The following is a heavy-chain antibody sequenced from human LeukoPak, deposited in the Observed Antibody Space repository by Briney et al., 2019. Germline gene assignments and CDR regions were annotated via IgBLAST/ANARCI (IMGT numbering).Heavy chain of an antibody. J-gene: IGHJ4*02. CDR3: ARDGEMSRIQLWLGYFDY. CDR2: INPSGGST. V-gene: IGHV1-46*01. D-gene: IGHD5-18*01. CDR1: GYTFTIYY. Sequence: GASVTVSCTASGYTFTIYYMHWVRQAPGQGLEWMGIINPSGGSTSYAQKFQGRVTMTRDTSTSTVYMELSSLRSEDTAVYYCARDGEMSRIQLWLGYFDYWGQGTLVTVSS.